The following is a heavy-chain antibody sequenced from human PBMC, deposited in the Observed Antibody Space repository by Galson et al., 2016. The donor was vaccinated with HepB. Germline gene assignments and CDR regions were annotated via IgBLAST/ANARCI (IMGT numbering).Heavy chain of an antibody. Sequence: TLSLTCAVSGGSINRGGYSWTWIRQPPGKGLEWIGYIHHSGGTYYNPSLKSRVTISVDRSNNQFSLKLYSMTAADTAVYYCAGGSGYSTYFDYWGQGSLVTVSS. CDR1: GGSINRGGYS. CDR3: AGGSGYSTYFDY. J-gene: IGHJ4*02. CDR2: IHHSGGT. D-gene: IGHD5-12*01. V-gene: IGHV4-30-2*01.